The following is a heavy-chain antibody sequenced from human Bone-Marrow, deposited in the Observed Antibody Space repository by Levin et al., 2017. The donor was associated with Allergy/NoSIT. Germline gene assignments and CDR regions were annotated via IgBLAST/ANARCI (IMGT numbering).Heavy chain of an antibody. CDR3: VRDKGYALDV. J-gene: IGHJ6*02. V-gene: IGHV3-30*04. CDR1: GFTFYRTA. CDR2: ISYDGRTK. Sequence: GGSLRLSCATSGFTFYRTAMHWVRQAPGKGLEWVGVISYDGRTKYYADSVEGRLSISRDNSKNTLYLQLNSLRPEDTAVYYCVRDKGYALDVWGQGTTVIVSS.